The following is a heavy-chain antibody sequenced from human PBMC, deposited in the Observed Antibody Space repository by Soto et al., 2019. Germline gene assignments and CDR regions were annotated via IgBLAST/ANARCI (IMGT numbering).Heavy chain of an antibody. J-gene: IGHJ4*02. CDR1: GFRFDDYG. Sequence: PGGSLRLSCEVSGFRFDDYGMHWVRQAPGKGLEWIAGISRDSRSISYGASMKGRFTISRDNAKNSLYLQLNSLRADDTAFYYCVKDALTTVAYYFDYWGQRAPVTDSA. CDR2: ISRDSRSI. V-gene: IGHV3-9*01. CDR3: VKDALTTVAYYFDY. D-gene: IGHD4-17*01.